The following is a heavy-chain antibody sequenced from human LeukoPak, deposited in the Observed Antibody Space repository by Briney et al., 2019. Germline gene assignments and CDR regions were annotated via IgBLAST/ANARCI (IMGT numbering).Heavy chain of an antibody. V-gene: IGHV4-59*01. CDR3: ARHSSLAHFDH. J-gene: IGHJ4*02. CDR1: GDSISSYY. CDR2: IYYSGTT. Sequence: SETLSLTCTVFGDSISSYYCSWIRQPPGKGLEWIGYIYYSGTTNYNPSLKSRVTIAVDTSKNQFSLKLSSVTAADTAVYYCARHSSLAHFDHWGQGSLVTVSS.